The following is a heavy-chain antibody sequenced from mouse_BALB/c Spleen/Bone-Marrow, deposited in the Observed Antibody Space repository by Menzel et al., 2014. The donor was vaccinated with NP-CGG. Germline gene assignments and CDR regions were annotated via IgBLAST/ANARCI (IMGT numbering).Heavy chain of an antibody. Sequence: DLVKPGASVKLSCKASGYTFTSSWINWIQQRPGQGLEWIGRIAPGCGSTYYNDMFKGKATMTVDTSSSTAYIQHSSQSADESAVYCWAREEMGYGNYGWCEYWGQGTLVTVSA. D-gene: IGHD2-1*01. V-gene: IGHV1S41*01. J-gene: IGHJ3*01. CDR2: IAPGCGST. CDR1: GYTFTSSW. CDR3: AREEMGYGNYGWCEY.